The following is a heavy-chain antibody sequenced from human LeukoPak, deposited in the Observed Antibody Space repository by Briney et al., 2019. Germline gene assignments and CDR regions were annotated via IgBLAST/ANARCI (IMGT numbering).Heavy chain of an antibody. V-gene: IGHV1-46*01. CDR1: GYTFTSYY. J-gene: IGHJ4*02. Sequence: ASVKVSCKASGYTFTSYYMHWVRQAPGQGLEWMGIINPSGGSTSYAQKFQGRVTMTRDTSTSTVYMELSSLRSEGTAVYYCAGLPDYDSSGYTLFDWGQGTLVTVSS. CDR2: INPSGGST. CDR3: AGLPDYDSSGYTLFD. D-gene: IGHD3-22*01.